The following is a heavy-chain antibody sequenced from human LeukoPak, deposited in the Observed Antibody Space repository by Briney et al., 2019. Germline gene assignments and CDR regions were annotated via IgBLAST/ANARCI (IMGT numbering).Heavy chain of an antibody. CDR1: GGSISSGGYY. Sequence: PSETLSLTCTVSGGSISSGGYYWSWIRQHPGKGLEWIGYIYYSGSTYYNPSLKSRVTISVDTSKNQFSLKLSSVTAADTAVYYCAREVVEREFDYWGQGTLVTVSS. V-gene: IGHV4-31*03. CDR3: AREVVEREFDY. D-gene: IGHD2-15*01. CDR2: IYYSGST. J-gene: IGHJ4*02.